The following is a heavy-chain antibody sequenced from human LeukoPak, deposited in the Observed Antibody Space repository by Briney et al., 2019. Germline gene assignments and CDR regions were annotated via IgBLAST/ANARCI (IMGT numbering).Heavy chain of an antibody. CDR1: GGTFSSYA. CDR2: IIPFFGTA. V-gene: IGHV1-69*05. J-gene: IGHJ5*02. D-gene: IGHD2-2*01. Sequence: SMKVSWKASGGTFSSYAISWVRQGPGQGLEWMGGIIPFFGTANYAQKFQGRVTITTDESTSTAYMELSSLRSEDTAVYYCARDYLGYCSSTSCSINWFDPWGQGTLVTVSS. CDR3: ARDYLGYCSSTSCSINWFDP.